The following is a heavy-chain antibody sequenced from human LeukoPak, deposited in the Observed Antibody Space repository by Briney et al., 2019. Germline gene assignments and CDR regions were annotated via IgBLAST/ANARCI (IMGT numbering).Heavy chain of an antibody. CDR2: INAGNGNT. CDR1: GYTFTSYA. D-gene: IGHD3-10*01. V-gene: IGHV1-3*03. J-gene: IGHJ4*02. CDR3: ARSITMVRGMVPDFDY. Sequence: GASVKVSCKASGYTFTSYAMHWVRLAPGQRLEWMGWINAGNGNTKYSQEFQGRVTITRGTSASTAYMELSSLRSEDMAVYYCARSITMVRGMVPDFDYWGQGTLVTVSS.